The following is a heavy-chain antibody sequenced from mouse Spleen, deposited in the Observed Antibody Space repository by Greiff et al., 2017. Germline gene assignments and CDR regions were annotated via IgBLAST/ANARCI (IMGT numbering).Heavy chain of an antibody. J-gene: IGHJ4*01. CDR1: GYTFTSYW. CDR2: IDPSDSYT. V-gene: IGHV1-50*01. D-gene: IGHD4-1*01. CDR3: ARRLGRWAMDY. Sequence: QVQLQQPGAELVKPGASVKLSCKASGYTFTSYWMQWVKQRPGQGLEWIGEIDPSDSYTNYNQKFKGKATLTVDTSSSTAYMQLSSLTSEDSAVYCCARRLGRWAMDYWGQGTSVTVSS.